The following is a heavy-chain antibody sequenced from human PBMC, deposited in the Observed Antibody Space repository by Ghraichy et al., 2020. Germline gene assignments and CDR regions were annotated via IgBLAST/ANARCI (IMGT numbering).Heavy chain of an antibody. CDR3: AGGIVSGTYFDY. D-gene: IGHD2-21*01. Sequence: SETLSLTCTVSGGSISSSSYFWGWIHQPPGKGLEWIGGISYSGNTYYNPSLKSRVTISVDTSNNQFSLKLSSVTAADAAVYYCAGGIVSGTYFDYWGQGTLVTVSS. CDR1: GGSISSSSYF. CDR2: ISYSGNT. V-gene: IGHV4-39*01. J-gene: IGHJ4*02.